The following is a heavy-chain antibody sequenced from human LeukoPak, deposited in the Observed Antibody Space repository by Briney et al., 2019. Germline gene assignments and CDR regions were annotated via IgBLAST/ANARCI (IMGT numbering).Heavy chain of an antibody. V-gene: IGHV3-7*01. Sequence: GGSLRLSCAASGFTFSSYWMSWVRQAPGKGLEWVANIKQDGSEKYYVDSVKGRFTISRDNAKNSLYLQMNSLRAEDTAVYYCSQLEGDYYYYYMDVWGKGTTVTVSS. J-gene: IGHJ6*03. D-gene: IGHD1-1*01. CDR3: SQLEGDYYYYYMDV. CDR2: IKQDGSEK. CDR1: GFTFSSYW.